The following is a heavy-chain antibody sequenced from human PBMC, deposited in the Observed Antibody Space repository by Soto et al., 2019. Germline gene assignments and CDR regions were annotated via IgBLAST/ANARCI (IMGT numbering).Heavy chain of an antibody. CDR3: ARETRRPEEYDAFDI. D-gene: IGHD4-17*01. CDR2: INYSGST. V-gene: IGHV4-34*01. J-gene: IGHJ3*02. CDR1: GGSFSGYY. Sequence: QVQLQQWGAGLLKPSETLSLTCAVYGGSFSGYYWSWIRQHPGKGLEWSGEINYSGSTNYNPSLKSRVTISVDTSKNQFSLKLSSVTAADTAVYYCARETRRPEEYDAFDIWGQGTMVTVSS.